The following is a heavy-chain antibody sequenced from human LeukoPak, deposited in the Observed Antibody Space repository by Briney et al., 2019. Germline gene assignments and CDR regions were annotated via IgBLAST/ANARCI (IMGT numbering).Heavy chain of an antibody. Sequence: ASETLSLTCTVSGGSISSSGYYWGWIRQPPGKGLEWTASIYYSGSTYYNPSLKSRVTIPVDTSKNQFSLKLSSVTAADTAVYYCARDRVGATGKYYFDYWGQGTLVTVSS. CDR2: IYYSGST. CDR1: GGSISSSGYY. V-gene: IGHV4-39*07. J-gene: IGHJ4*02. CDR3: ARDRVGATGKYYFDY. D-gene: IGHD1-26*01.